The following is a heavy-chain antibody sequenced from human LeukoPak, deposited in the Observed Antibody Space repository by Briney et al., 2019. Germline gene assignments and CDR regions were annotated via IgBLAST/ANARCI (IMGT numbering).Heavy chain of an antibody. CDR3: ARRLGAKHY. J-gene: IGHJ4*02. CDR1: GFTFSGSA. Sequence: GGSLRLSCAASGFTFSGSAMHWVRQASGKGLEWVGRIRSKANSYATAYAASVKGRFTISRDDSKNTAYLQMNGLKTEDTAVYYCARRLGAKHYWGQGTLVTVSS. V-gene: IGHV3-73*01. D-gene: IGHD1-26*01. CDR2: IRSKANSYAT.